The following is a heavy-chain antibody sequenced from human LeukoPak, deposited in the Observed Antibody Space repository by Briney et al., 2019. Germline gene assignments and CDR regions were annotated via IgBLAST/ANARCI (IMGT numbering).Heavy chain of an antibody. V-gene: IGHV3-23*01. CDR2: ISGSGGST. J-gene: IGHJ4*02. CDR3: AKSPAGSSWPSIDY. CDR1: GFTFSSYA. Sequence: GGSLRLSCAASGFTFSSYAMSWVRQTPGKGLECVAPISGSGGSTYYADSVRGRFIVSRDNSKNMLYLQMNSLRVDDTAVYYCAKSPAGSSWPSIDYWGQGTLVAVSS. D-gene: IGHD6-13*01.